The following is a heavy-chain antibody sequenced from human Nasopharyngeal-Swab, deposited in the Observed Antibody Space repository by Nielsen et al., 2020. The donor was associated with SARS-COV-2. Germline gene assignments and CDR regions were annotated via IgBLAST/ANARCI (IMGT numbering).Heavy chain of an antibody. CDR3: ARVVGSYYGMDV. CDR2: ISYDGSNK. J-gene: IGHJ6*02. Sequence: GESLKISCAASGFTFSSYAMHWGRQAPGKGLEWVAVISYDGSNKYYADSVKGRFTISKDNSKNTLYLQMNSVRAEDTAVYYCARVVGSYYGMDVWGQGTTVTVSS. V-gene: IGHV3-30*04. D-gene: IGHD3-10*01. CDR1: GFTFSSYA.